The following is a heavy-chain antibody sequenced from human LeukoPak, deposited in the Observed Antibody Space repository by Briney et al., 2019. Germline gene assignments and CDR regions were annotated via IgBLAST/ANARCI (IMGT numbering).Heavy chain of an antibody. V-gene: IGHV5-51*01. CDR1: GYSFTTYW. J-gene: IGHJ4*02. CDR3: ARSSSGWSFDY. CDR2: IYPGDSDT. D-gene: IGHD6-19*01. Sequence: GESLKISCKASGYSFTTYWIAWVRQMPGQGLEWMGIIYPGDSDTRYSPSFQGQVTISADKSISTAYLQWSSLKASDTAMYYCARSSSGWSFDYWGQGTLVTVSS.